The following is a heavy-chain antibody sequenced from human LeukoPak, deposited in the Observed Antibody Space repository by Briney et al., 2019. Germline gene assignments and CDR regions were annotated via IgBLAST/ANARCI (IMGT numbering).Heavy chain of an antibody. D-gene: IGHD3-3*01. CDR1: GYTFTSYY. Sequence: ASVKVSCKASGYTFTSYYMHWVRQAPGQGLEWMGWISAYNGNTNYAQKLQGRVTITTDTSTSTAYMELRSLRSDDTAVYYCARDTHDDFWLYYYGMDVWGQGTTVTVS. J-gene: IGHJ6*02. V-gene: IGHV1-18*04. CDR2: ISAYNGNT. CDR3: ARDTHDDFWLYYYGMDV.